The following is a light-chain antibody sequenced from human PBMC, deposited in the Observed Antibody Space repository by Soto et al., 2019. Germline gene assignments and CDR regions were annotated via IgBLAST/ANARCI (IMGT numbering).Light chain of an antibody. CDR2: EVT. Sequence: QSALTQPPSASGSPGQSVTISCTGTSVDVGAYNYVSWYQQHAGKAPILVIYEVTKRPSGVPDRFSGSKSANTASLTVSGLQAEDEADYYCSSFASSNTWVFGGGTKLTVL. J-gene: IGLJ3*02. V-gene: IGLV2-8*01. CDR1: SVDVGAYNY. CDR3: SSFASSNTWV.